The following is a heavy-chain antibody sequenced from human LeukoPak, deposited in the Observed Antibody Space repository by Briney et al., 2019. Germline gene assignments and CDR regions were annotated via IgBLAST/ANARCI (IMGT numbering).Heavy chain of an antibody. Sequence: SGPLSLPCDVSGGFITNINWWGWVGQSEGEGVEWIGEIYHTGLTKYNPSLQSRVIMSVDRSKNQFSLNMTSVTAADTAIYYCGSNVIGWRALDHWGQGTLVTVSS. CDR1: GGFITNINW. CDR3: GSNVIGWRALDH. V-gene: IGHV4-4*02. CDR2: IYHTGLT. J-gene: IGHJ4*02. D-gene: IGHD6-19*01.